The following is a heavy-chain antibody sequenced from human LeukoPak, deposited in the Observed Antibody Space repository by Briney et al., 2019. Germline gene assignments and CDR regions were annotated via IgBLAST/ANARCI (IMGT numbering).Heavy chain of an antibody. J-gene: IGHJ4*02. Sequence: GGSLRLSCTVSGFTVSSDSMSWVRQALGKGLEWVSFIYSGGSTHYSDSVKGRFTISRDNSKNTLYLQMNSLRAEDTAVYYCAKDGRITILGVVIRYFDYWGQGTLVTVSS. CDR3: AKDGRITILGVVIRYFDY. D-gene: IGHD3-3*01. CDR2: IYSGGST. V-gene: IGHV3-53*01. CDR1: GFTVSSDS.